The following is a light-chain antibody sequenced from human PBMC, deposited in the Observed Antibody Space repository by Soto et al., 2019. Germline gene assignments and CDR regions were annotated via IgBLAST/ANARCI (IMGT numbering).Light chain of an antibody. CDR1: QSISSW. CDR2: DTS. Sequence: DIQMNQSPSTLSASVGDRVTLTCRSSQSISSWLAWYQQKPGQAPKLLIYDTSTLESGVPSRFSGTGSGTEFTLTISSLQPDDFATYYCQRYNSYSWTFGQGTKVDIK. CDR3: QRYNSYSWT. J-gene: IGKJ1*01. V-gene: IGKV1-5*01.